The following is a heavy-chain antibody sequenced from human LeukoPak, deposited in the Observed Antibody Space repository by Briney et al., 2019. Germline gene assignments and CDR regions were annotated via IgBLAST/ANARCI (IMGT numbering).Heavy chain of an antibody. V-gene: IGHV3-23*01. J-gene: IGHJ4*02. CDR3: ARDPPLRTTLNY. CDR2: NSGSGITT. Sequence: PGGSLRLSCAASGFTFSRYAMSWVRQAPGKGLEWVSANSGSGITTYYADSVKGRFTISRDNSRNTLYLQMNSLRAEDTAVYYCARDPPLRTTLNYWGQGPRVTVPP. D-gene: IGHD1-1*01. CDR1: GFTFSRYA.